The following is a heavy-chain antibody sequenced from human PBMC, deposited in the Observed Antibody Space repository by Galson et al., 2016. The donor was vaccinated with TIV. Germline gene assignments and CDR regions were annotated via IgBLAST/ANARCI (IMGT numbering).Heavy chain of an antibody. V-gene: IGHV3-21*01. Sequence: SLRLSCAASGFTFSSFSMNWVRQAPGKGLEWVSSISSSGTYIYYTDSVKGRFSISRDNAKNSLYLQMNSLRAEDMAVYYCARDPDPYVGAKPFDYWGQGTPVTVSS. J-gene: IGHJ4*02. CDR3: ARDPDPYVGAKPFDY. D-gene: IGHD1-26*01. CDR1: GFTFSSFS. CDR2: ISSSGTYI.